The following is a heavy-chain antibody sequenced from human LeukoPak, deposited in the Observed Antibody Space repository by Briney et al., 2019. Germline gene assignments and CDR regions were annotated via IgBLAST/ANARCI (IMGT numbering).Heavy chain of an antibody. V-gene: IGHV1-69*02. CDR1: GGTFSSYT. CDR2: IIPILGIA. J-gene: IGHJ4*02. Sequence: GASVKVSCKASGGTFSSYTISWVRQAPGQGLEWMGRIIPILGIANYAQKFQGRVTITADKSTSTAYMELSSLRSEDTAVYYCARGHSGSSFDYWGQGTLVTVSS. CDR3: ARGHSGSSFDY. D-gene: IGHD1-26*01.